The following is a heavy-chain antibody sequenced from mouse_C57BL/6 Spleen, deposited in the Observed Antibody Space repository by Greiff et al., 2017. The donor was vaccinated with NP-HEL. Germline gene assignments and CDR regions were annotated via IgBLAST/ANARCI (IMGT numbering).Heavy chain of an antibody. Sequence: QVQLQQPGAELVMPGASVKLSCKASGYTFTSYWMHWVKQRPGQGLEWIGEIDPSDSYTNYNQKFKGKSTLTVDKSSSTAYMQLSRLTSEDSAVYSCARREAFDVWGTGTTVTVSS. J-gene: IGHJ1*03. V-gene: IGHV1-69*01. CDR2: IDPSDSYT. CDR3: ARREAFDV. CDR1: GYTFTSYW.